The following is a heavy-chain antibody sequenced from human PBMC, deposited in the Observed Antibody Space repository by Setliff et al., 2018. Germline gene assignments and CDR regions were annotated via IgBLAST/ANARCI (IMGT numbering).Heavy chain of an antibody. CDR2: INPHGSEK. CDR3: ARENYYVSSGYYYGVDY. Sequence: GVLRLSCTASGLSYINDWVSWVRQAPGKGLEWLASINPHGSEKYYADSVKGRFTISRDNAKNSLYLQMNSLRAEDTAVYYCARENYYVSSGYYYGVDYWGQGTLVTVSS. V-gene: IGHV3-7*03. CDR1: GLSYINDW. J-gene: IGHJ4*02. D-gene: IGHD3-22*01.